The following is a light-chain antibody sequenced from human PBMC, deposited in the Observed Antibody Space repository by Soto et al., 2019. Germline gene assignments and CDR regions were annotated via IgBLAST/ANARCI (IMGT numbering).Light chain of an antibody. J-gene: IGKJ4*01. CDR1: QSISRW. CDR2: EAS. Sequence: DIQMTQSPSTLSASVGDRVTITCRASQSISRWLAWFQQKPGKAPKLLIYEASNLESGVPSRFSGSASGTAFTLTITSPHPDDYATYYRLQHINSPLTFGGGSKVEVE. V-gene: IGKV1-5*03. CDR3: LQHINSPLT.